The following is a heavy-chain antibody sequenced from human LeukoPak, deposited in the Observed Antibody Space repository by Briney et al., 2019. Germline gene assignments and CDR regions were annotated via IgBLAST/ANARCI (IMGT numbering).Heavy chain of an antibody. CDR3: ARQGSSSWLGGWFDP. V-gene: IGHV4-39*01. CDR2: IYYGGST. CDR1: GGSISSSSYY. J-gene: IGHJ5*02. Sequence: SETLSLTCTVSGGSISSSSYYWGWIRQPPGKGLEWIGSIYYGGSTYYNPSLKSRVTISVDTSKNQFSLKLSSVTAADTAVYYCARQGSSSWLGGWFDPWGQGTLVTVSS. D-gene: IGHD6-13*01.